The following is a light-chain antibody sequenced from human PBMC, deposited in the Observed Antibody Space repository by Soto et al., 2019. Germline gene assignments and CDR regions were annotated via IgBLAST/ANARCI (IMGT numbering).Light chain of an antibody. CDR3: QQRSNWPPVT. Sequence: EIVLTQSPATLSLSPGERATLSCRASQSVSSYFAWYQQKPGQAPRLLIYDASNRATGIPTRFSGSGSGTDFTFTISTLEPEDLAVYYCQQRSNWPPVTFGQGTKLEIK. J-gene: IGKJ2*01. CDR1: QSVSSY. V-gene: IGKV3-11*01. CDR2: DAS.